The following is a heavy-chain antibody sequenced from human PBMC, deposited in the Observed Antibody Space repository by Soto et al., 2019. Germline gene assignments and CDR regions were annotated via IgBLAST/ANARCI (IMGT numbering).Heavy chain of an antibody. J-gene: IGHJ4*02. CDR1: GYTFTGYY. Sequence: QVQLVQSGAEVRKPGASVKVSCKATGYTFTGYYMHWVRQAPGQGLEWLGWINPHSGGTKYAQKFQGWVTMSGDTSISTAYMELSRLSSDDTAVYYCARGPGGVDGFLDCWGQGTLVTVSS. D-gene: IGHD3-16*01. CDR3: ARGPGGVDGFLDC. CDR2: INPHSGGT. V-gene: IGHV1-2*04.